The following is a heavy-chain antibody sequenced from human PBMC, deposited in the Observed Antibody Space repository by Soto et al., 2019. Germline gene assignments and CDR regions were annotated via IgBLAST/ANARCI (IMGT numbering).Heavy chain of an antibody. J-gene: IGHJ6*03. CDR2: ISAYNGNT. D-gene: IGHD4-17*01. CDR3: ARDQGVDYGDNYYYCYYMHV. V-gene: IGHV1-18*01. CDR1: GYTFTSYG. Sequence: QVQLVQSGAEVKKPGASVKVSCKASGYTFTSYGISWVRQAPGQGLEWMGWISAYNGNTNYAQKLQGRVTMTTDTSTSTAYMELRSLRSDDTSVYYCARDQGVDYGDNYYYCYYMHVWGKGNTVTVSS.